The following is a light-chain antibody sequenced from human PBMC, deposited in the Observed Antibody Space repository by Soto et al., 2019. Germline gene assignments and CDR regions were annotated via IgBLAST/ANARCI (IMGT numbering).Light chain of an antibody. CDR1: SRYVGGYNY. Sequence: ALTQPASVAGSPWQSITISCTGTSRYVGGYNYVSWYQQHPGKAPKLMIYDVSNRPSGVSNRFSGSKSGNTASLTISGLRAEDEADYFCSSYTGSDNVVFGTGTKVTVL. CDR3: SSYTGSDNVV. J-gene: IGLJ1*01. CDR2: DVS. V-gene: IGLV2-14*01.